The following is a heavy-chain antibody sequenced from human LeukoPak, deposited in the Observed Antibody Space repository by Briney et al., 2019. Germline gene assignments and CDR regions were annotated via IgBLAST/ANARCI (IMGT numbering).Heavy chain of an antibody. CDR1: GFTFSSSA. Sequence: GGSLRLSCAVSGFTFSSSAMSWVRQAPGKGLEWVSCISGSGGTTYHADSVKGRFTISRDNSKNTLYLQMNSLRGEDTAVYYCANGGLWLPTRSDWGQGTLVTVSS. V-gene: IGHV3-23*01. D-gene: IGHD5-18*01. CDR2: ISGSGGTT. CDR3: ANGGLWLPTRSD. J-gene: IGHJ4*02.